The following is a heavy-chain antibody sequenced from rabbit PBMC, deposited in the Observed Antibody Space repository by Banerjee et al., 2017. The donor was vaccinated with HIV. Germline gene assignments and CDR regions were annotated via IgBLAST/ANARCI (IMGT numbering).Heavy chain of an antibody. Sequence: QEQLEESGGGLVQPEGSLTLTCKGSGFTIRRSYWICWVRQATGKGLEWIGCIYIGSGGVTYYASWAKGRFTISKTSSTTVTLQMTSLTVADTATYFCARRSAGYDGDGYGDFNLWGPGTLVTVS. CDR1: GFTIRRSYW. CDR2: IYIGSGGVT. V-gene: IGHV1S45*01. D-gene: IGHD6-1*01. J-gene: IGHJ4*01. CDR3: ARRSAGYDGDGYGDFNL.